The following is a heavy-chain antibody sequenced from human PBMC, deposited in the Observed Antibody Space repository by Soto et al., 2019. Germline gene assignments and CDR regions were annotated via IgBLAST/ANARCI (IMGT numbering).Heavy chain of an antibody. CDR3: FRVECTLYRHYYFDY. V-gene: IGHV4-30-4*01. D-gene: IGHD3-3*01. CDR1: GSSINSGGDF. J-gene: IGHJ4*02. CDR2: ILYTGST. Sequence: TMSLSCSLCGSSINSGGDFLCCICQPPAKGLEWIGSILYTGSTYYSPSLKSRASMTMDTSKNLFSLRLRSLAAAHTAVFFCFRVECTLYRHYYFDYWGQGTRVTVSS.